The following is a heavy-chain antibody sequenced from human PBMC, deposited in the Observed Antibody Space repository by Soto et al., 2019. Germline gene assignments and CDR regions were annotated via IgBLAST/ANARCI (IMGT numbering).Heavy chain of an antibody. D-gene: IGHD2-15*01. CDR2: IYYSGST. CDR1: GGSISSGDYY. Sequence: SETLSLTCTVSGGSISSGDYYWSWIRQPPGKGLEWIGYIYYSGSTYYNPSLKRRVTISVDTSKNQFSLKLSSVTAADTAVYYCARAVVVVVAATYWFDPWGQGTLVTVS. CDR3: ARAVVVVVAATYWFDP. V-gene: IGHV4-30-4*01. J-gene: IGHJ5*02.